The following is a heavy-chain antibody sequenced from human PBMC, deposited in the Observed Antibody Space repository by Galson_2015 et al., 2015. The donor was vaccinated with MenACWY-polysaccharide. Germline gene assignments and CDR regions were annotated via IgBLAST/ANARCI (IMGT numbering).Heavy chain of an antibody. CDR1: GFTFSKYW. J-gene: IGHJ4*02. CDR2: IKQDGTET. Sequence: SLRLSCAASGFTFSKYWMSWVRQSPGKGLEWVAHIKQDGTETKYMDSVKGRFTISRDNAKNSLYLQMNSLRADDTAVYYCARDEGSGWLGPYFYEDWGQGTLVPVSS. D-gene: IGHD6-19*01. CDR3: ARDEGSGWLGPYFYED. V-gene: IGHV3-7*01.